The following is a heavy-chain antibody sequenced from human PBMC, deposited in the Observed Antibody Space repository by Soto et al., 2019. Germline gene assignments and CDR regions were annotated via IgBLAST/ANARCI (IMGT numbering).Heavy chain of an antibody. D-gene: IGHD3-22*01. CDR3: AGEDSVGYYSPIHNFDY. CDR1: GGTFSSYA. Sequence: QVQLVQSGAEVKKPGSSVKVSCKASGGTFSSYAISWVRQAPGQGLEWMGGISPIFGTANYAQKFQGRVTITADEPTSKAYMELTGPRSDDTAVYDCAGEDSVGYYSPIHNFDYWGQGALVTVSS. J-gene: IGHJ4*02. V-gene: IGHV1-69*12. CDR2: ISPIFGTA.